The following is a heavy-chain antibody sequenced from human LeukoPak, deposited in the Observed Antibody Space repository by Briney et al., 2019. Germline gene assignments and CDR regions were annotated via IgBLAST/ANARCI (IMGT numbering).Heavy chain of an antibody. D-gene: IGHD1-26*01. CDR1: GFTFTSYW. CDR2: ISPDGTST. CDR3: VRGAPFDY. J-gene: IGHJ4*02. V-gene: IGHV3-74*01. Sequence: PGVSLRLSCAASGFTFTSYWMHWVRRARGKGLVWVSRISPDGTSTAYADSVKGRFTISRDNAQNMLFLQMNSLRVDDTAVYYCVRGAPFDYWGQGTLVTVPS.